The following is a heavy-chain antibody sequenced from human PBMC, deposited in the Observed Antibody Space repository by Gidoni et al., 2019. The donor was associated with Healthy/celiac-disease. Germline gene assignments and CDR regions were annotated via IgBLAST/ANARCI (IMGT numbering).Heavy chain of an antibody. V-gene: IGHV3-30*18. CDR1: GFTFSSYG. CDR2: ISYDGSNK. J-gene: IGHJ4*02. CDR3: ANDGGRAGNFDY. Sequence: QVQLVEFGGGVAQPGWSLRLSCAASGFTFSSYGMHWVRQDPGTGLEWVAVISYDGSNKYYADSVKGRFTISRDNSKNTLYLQMNSLRAEDTAVYYCANDGGRAGNFDYWGQGTLVTVSS. D-gene: IGHD6-19*01.